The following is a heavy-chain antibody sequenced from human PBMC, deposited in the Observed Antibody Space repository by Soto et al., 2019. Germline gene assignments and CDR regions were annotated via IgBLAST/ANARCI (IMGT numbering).Heavy chain of an antibody. CDR1: GYSFTSYW. V-gene: IGHV5-10-1*01. D-gene: IGHD6-13*01. J-gene: IGHJ4*02. CDR2: IEPSDSYT. CDR3: ARHVDIAGYSSSLAY. Sequence: GESLKISWKGSGYSFTSYWISWGRQMPGKGLEWMGRIEPSDSYTNYSPSFQGHVTISADKSISTAYLQWSSLKASDTAMYYCARHVDIAGYSSSLAYWGQGTLVTVSS.